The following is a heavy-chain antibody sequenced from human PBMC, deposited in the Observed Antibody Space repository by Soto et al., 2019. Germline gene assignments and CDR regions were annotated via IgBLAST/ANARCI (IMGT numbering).Heavy chain of an antibody. D-gene: IGHD1-7*01. V-gene: IGHV3-74*01. Sequence: EVQLVDSGGGLVQPGGSLRLSCAASEFTFRSYWMHWVRQSPGKGLVWVSRISGDGSSTSYADSVKGRFTISRDNAKNTMNLQMDSLTAEDTAVYYCARSLPGTYGAFDLWGQGTMVTVSS. CDR1: EFTFRSYW. J-gene: IGHJ3*01. CDR3: ARSLPGTYGAFDL. CDR2: ISGDGSST.